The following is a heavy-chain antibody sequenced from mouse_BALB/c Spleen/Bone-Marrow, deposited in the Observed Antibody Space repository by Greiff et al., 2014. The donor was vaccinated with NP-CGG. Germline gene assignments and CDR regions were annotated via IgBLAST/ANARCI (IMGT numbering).Heavy chain of an antibody. CDR2: IYPGNSDT. Sequence: VQLQQPGTVLARPGAAVKMSCKASGYTFSNYWMHWVKQRPGQGLEWIGTIYPGNSDTTYNQKFKGKAKLTAVTSTSTAYMDLSSLTNEDSAVYYCTTLARTNLDYWGQGTTLTVSS. J-gene: IGHJ2*01. CDR1: GYTFSNYW. D-gene: IGHD3-1*01. V-gene: IGHV1-5*01. CDR3: TTLARTNLDY.